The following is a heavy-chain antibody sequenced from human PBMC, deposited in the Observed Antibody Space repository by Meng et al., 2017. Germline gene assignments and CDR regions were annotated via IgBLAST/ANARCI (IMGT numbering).Heavy chain of an antibody. Sequence: QAQLGQSGVGGEKPGSSVKVPCKASGGTFSSYAISWGRQAPGQGLEWMGGIIPIFGTANYAQKFQGRVTITADKSTSTAYMELSSLRSEDTAVYYCARGVGYGGNSLYFDYWGQGTLVTVSS. CDR1: GGTFSSYA. V-gene: IGHV1-69*06. D-gene: IGHD4-23*01. J-gene: IGHJ4*02. CDR3: ARGVGYGGNSLYFDY. CDR2: IIPIFGTA.